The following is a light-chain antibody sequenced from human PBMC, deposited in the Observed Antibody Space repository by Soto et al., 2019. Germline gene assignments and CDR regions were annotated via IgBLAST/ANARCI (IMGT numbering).Light chain of an antibody. CDR2: DSS. CDR3: QQRRVWPLT. V-gene: IGKV3-11*01. Sequence: EYVLTQSPAILSLSPGERATLSCRASQSVNNYLAWYQQRPGQAPRLLIYDSSNRATGIPARFSASGSGTDFTLTISSLEPEDFSVYYCQQRRVWPLTFGGGTKVDIK. CDR1: QSVNNY. J-gene: IGKJ4*01.